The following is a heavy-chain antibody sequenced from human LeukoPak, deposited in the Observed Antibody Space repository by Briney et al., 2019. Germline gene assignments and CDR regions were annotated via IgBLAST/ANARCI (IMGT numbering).Heavy chain of an antibody. D-gene: IGHD2-15*01. CDR2: ISGSGGST. Sequence: PGGSLRLSCAASGFTFSSYAMSWVRQAPGKGLEWVSAISGSGGSTYYADSAEGRFTISRDNAKNSLYLQMNSLRAEDTALYYCARGYSRAAFDIWGQGTMVTVSP. CDR1: GFTFSSYA. V-gene: IGHV3-23*01. J-gene: IGHJ3*02. CDR3: ARGYSRAAFDI.